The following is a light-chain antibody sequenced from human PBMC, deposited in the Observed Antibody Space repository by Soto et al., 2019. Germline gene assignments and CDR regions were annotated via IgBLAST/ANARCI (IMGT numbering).Light chain of an antibody. CDR1: QSVSKS. V-gene: IGKV3-11*01. CDR2: DAS. Sequence: EIVLTQSPATLSLSPGERATLSCRASQSVSKSLAWYQQKPGQATRLLIYDASNRATGIPARFSGSGSGTDFSLTISSLEPEDFAVYFCQQRSNLVTFGGGTKVET. J-gene: IGKJ4*01. CDR3: QQRSNLVT.